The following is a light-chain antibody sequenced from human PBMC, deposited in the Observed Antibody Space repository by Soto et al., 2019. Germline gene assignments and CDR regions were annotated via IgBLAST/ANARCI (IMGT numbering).Light chain of an antibody. CDR2: ANT. V-gene: IGLV1-40*01. Sequence: QSVLTQPPSVSGAPGQRVTISCTGSSSNIGAGFDVHWYQQLPGTAPRLLIYANTHRPSGVPDRISGSKSGTSASLAITGLQAEDEADYYCQSYDSSLITYVFGTGTKLTVL. J-gene: IGLJ1*01. CDR1: SSNIGAGFD. CDR3: QSYDSSLITYV.